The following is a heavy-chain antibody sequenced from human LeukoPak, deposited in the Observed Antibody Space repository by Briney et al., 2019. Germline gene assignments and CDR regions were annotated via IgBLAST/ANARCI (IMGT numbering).Heavy chain of an antibody. CDR1: GYTFTGYY. Sequence: ASVKVFCKTSGYTFTGYYIHWVPQAPGQGLEWMGWINPNSGGTNYAQNFQGRVTMTRDTSISTAYMELSRLRSDDAAVYYCARDKSWDYWGQGTLVTVAS. CDR3: ARDKSWDY. J-gene: IGHJ4*02. CDR2: INPNSGGT. V-gene: IGHV1-2*02.